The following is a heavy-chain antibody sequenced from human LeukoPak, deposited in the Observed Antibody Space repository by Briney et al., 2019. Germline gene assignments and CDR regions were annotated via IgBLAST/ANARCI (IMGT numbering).Heavy chain of an antibody. CDR1: GFTFSSYG. V-gene: IGHV3-30*03. CDR3: SSGFGELLQIDY. CDR2: ISYDGSNK. D-gene: IGHD3-10*01. Sequence: GRSLRLSCAASGFTFSSYGMHWVRQAPGKWLEWVAVISYDGSNKYYADSVKGRFTISRDNSKNTLYLQMNSLRAEDTAVYYCSSGFGELLQIDYWGQGTLVTVSS. J-gene: IGHJ4*02.